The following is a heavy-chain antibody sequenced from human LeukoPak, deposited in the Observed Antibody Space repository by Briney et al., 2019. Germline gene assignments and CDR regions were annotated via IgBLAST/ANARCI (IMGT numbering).Heavy chain of an antibody. D-gene: IGHD3-9*01. CDR2: INPNSGGT. V-gene: IGHV1-2*02. J-gene: IGHJ5*02. CDR3: ARDGGIPNYDILTGYYCWFDP. Sequence: ASLKVSCKASGDTFTGYYMHWVRQAPGQGVERMGWINPNSGGTNYAQKFQGRVTMTRDTSISTAYMELSRLRSDDTAVYYCARDGGIPNYDILTGYYCWFDPWGQGTLVTVSS. CDR1: GDTFTGYY.